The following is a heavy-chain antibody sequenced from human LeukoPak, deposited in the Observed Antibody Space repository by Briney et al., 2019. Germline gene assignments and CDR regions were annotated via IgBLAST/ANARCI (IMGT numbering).Heavy chain of an antibody. Sequence: ASVKVSCKASGGTFSSYAISWVRQAPGQGLEWMGWINLKSGGTNYAQKFQGRVTMTRDTSISTAYMELSRLRSDDTAVYYCARSPHILTGENFDYWGQGTLVTVSS. D-gene: IGHD3-9*01. CDR2: INLKSGGT. CDR1: GGTFSSYA. V-gene: IGHV1-2*02. CDR3: ARSPHILTGENFDY. J-gene: IGHJ4*02.